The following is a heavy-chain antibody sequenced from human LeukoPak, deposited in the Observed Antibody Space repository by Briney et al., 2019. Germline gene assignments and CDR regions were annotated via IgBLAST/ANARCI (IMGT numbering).Heavy chain of an antibody. J-gene: IGHJ4*02. V-gene: IGHV3-23*01. CDR1: GISFSNYG. CDR2: ISGSGGGT. Sequence: GGSLRLSCAVSGISFSNYGMSWVRQAPGKGLEWVAGISGSGGGTNYADSVKGRFTISRDNPQNTLYLQMNRLRAEDTAVYFCAKRGVVIRVILVGFHKEAYYFDSWSQGALVTVSS. D-gene: IGHD3-22*01. CDR3: AKRGVVIRVILVGFHKEAYYFDS.